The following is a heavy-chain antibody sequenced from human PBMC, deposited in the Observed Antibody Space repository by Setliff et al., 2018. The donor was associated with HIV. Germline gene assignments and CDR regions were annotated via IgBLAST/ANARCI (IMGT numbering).Heavy chain of an antibody. J-gene: IGHJ6*03. V-gene: IGHV3-21*01. D-gene: IGHD3-16*01. CDR3: ARSGGIGNYHWDV. CDR1: GFSISPYT. Sequence: GGSLRLSCVASGFSISPYTLTWVRQVPGEGLEWVSSISANSTYIYQSDSVRGRFTISRDDAKKSLYLQMNSLGAEDTAVYYCARSGGIGNYHWDVWGKGTTVTVSS. CDR2: ISANSTYI.